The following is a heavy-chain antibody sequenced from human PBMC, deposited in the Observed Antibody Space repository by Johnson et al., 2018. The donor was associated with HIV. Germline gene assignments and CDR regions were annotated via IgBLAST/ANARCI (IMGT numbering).Heavy chain of an antibody. Sequence: VQLVESGGGLVKPGGSLRLSCAASEFTLSNAWMSWVRQVPGKGLEWVGRIKRKSDGGTTEYAAPVKGRFSISRDDSKNTLYLQMNSLKTEDTAVYYCTTRGLGSSSWRYDAFDIWGQGTMVTVSS. D-gene: IGHD6-13*01. CDR2: IKRKSDGGTT. CDR1: EFTLSNAW. J-gene: IGHJ3*02. V-gene: IGHV3-15*01. CDR3: TTRGLGSSSWRYDAFDI.